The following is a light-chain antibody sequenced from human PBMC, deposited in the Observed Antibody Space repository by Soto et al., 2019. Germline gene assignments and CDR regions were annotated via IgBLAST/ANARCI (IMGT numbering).Light chain of an antibody. Sequence: QLTQSPSALSASVVDRVTITGGASQGISNYLAWYQQKPGKVPKLLIYAASTLQSGVPSRFSGSGSGTDFTLTISSLQPEDVATYYCQKYNSAPLTFGGGTKVDIK. CDR3: QKYNSAPLT. J-gene: IGKJ4*01. CDR2: AAS. V-gene: IGKV1-27*01. CDR1: QGISNY.